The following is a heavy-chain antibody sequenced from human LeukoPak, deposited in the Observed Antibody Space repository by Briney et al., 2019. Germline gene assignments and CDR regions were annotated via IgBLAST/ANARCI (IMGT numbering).Heavy chain of an antibody. CDR1: GGSISSYY. CDR2: IYTSGST. D-gene: IGHD6-13*01. J-gene: IGHJ4*02. Sequence: SETLSLTCTVSGGSISSYYWSWIRQPAGKGLGWIGRIYTSGSTNYNPSLKSRVTMSVDTSKNQFSLKLSSVTAADTAVYYCARDEQQLVDWGQGTLVTVSS. CDR3: ARDEQQLVD. V-gene: IGHV4-4*07.